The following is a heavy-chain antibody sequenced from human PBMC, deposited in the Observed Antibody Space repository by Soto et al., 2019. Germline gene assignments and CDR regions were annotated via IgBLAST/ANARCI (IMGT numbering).Heavy chain of an antibody. D-gene: IGHD3-3*01. V-gene: IGHV1-58*01. J-gene: IGHJ4*02. Sequence: SVKVSCKASGFTFTSSAVQWVRQARGQRLEWIGWIVVGSGNTNYAQKSQERVTITRDMSTSTAYMELSSLRSEDTAVYYCAARTYYDFWSGYRFFDYWGQGTLVTVSS. CDR1: GFTFTSSA. CDR3: AARTYYDFWSGYRFFDY. CDR2: IVVGSGNT.